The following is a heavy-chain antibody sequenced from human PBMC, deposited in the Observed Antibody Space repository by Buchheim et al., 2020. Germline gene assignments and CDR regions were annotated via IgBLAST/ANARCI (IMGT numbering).Heavy chain of an antibody. D-gene: IGHD2-15*01. CDR1: GFTFNNDA. CDR3: SRGGGLVLAYAMDV. CDR2: ISYDGANK. V-gene: IGHV3-30-3*01. J-gene: IGHJ6*02. Sequence: QVQVVESGGGVVQPGRSLRLSCTASGFTFNNDALHWVRQAPGKGLEWVALISYDGANKYYAESVKGRFTISRDNSKNTGSVQMDSLTTEDSAVYYCSRGGGLVLAYAMDVWGQGTT.